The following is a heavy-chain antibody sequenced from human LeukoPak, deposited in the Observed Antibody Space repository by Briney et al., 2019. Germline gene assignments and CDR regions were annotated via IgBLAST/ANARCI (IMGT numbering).Heavy chain of an antibody. D-gene: IGHD1-26*01. CDR2: INTNTGNP. Sequence: ASVKVSCKTSGGTFSSYAITWVRQTPGQGLEWMGWINTNTGNPTYAQGFTERFVFSLDTSVSTAYLQINSLKAEDTAVYYCARDYLVGATELLDLYYFDYWGQGTLVTVSS. J-gene: IGHJ4*02. CDR3: ARDYLVGATELLDLYYFDY. V-gene: IGHV7-4-1*02. CDR1: GGTFSSYA.